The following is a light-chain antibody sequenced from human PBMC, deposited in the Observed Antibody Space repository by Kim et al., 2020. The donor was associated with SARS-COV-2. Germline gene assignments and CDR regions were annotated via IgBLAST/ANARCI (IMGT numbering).Light chain of an antibody. CDR2: EVS. Sequence: GQSVTISCTGTSSDVGSYNRVAWYQQPPGTAPKLMIYEVSNRPSGVPDRFSGSKSGNTASLTISGRQAEDEADYYCSSYTSSSTWVFGGGTQLTVL. V-gene: IGLV2-18*02. CDR1: SSDVGSYNR. CDR3: SSYTSSSTWV. J-gene: IGLJ3*02.